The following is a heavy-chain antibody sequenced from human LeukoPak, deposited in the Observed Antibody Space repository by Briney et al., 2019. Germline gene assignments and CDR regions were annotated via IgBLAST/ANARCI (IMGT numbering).Heavy chain of an antibody. CDR2: IIPILGIA. D-gene: IGHD3-10*01. J-gene: IGHJ6*02. V-gene: IGHV1-69*02. CDR3: ASSSGGSGSYFAYYYYYGMDV. CDR1: GYTFTGYY. Sequence: SVKVSCKASGYTFTGYYMHWVRQAPGQGLEWMGRIIPILGIANYAQKFQGRVTITADKSTSTAYMELSSLRSEDTAVYYCASSSGGSGSYFAYYYYYGMDVWGQGTTVTVSS.